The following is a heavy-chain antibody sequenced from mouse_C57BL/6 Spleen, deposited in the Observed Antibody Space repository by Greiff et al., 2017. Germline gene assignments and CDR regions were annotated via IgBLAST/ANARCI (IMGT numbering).Heavy chain of an antibody. CDR2: INPSTGGT. CDR3: ARLGLRGFDY. D-gene: IGHD4-1*01. Sequence: EVQLQQSGPELVKPGASVKISCKASGYSFTGYYMNWVKQSPEKSLEWIGEINPSTGGTTYNQKFKAKATLTVDKSASTAYMQLKSLTSEDSAVYYCARLGLRGFDYWGQGTTLTVSS. CDR1: GYSFTGYY. J-gene: IGHJ2*01. V-gene: IGHV1-42*01.